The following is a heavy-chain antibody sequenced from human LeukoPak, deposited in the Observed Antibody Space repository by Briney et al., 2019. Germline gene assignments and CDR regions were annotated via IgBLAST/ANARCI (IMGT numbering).Heavy chain of an antibody. CDR2: ISGSGGST. D-gene: IGHD2-2*01. CDR1: GFTFSSYA. J-gene: IGHJ4*02. Sequence: PGGSLRLSCAASGFTFSSYAMSWVRQAPGKGLEWVSAISGSGGSTHYADSVKGRLTISRDKSKNTLYLQMNSLRVEDTAVYYCARVVPAADYWGQGTLVTASS. CDR3: ARVVPAADY. V-gene: IGHV3-23*01.